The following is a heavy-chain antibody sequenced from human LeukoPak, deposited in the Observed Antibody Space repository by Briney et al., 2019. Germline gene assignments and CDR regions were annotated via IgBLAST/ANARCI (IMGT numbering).Heavy chain of an antibody. J-gene: IGHJ4*02. CDR2: IRYDGSNK. V-gene: IGHV3-30*02. D-gene: IGHD3-10*01. CDR3: AKDGNGSGSYYNPHFDY. CDR1: GFTFSSYG. Sequence: PGGSLRLSCAASGFTFSSYGMHWVRQAPGKGLEWVAFIRYDGSNKYYADSVKGRFTISRDNSKNTLYLQMNSLRAEDTAVYYCAKDGNGSGSYYNPHFDYWGQGTLVTVSS.